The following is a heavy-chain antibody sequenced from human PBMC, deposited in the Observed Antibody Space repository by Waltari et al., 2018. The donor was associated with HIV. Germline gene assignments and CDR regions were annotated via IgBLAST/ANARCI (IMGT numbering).Heavy chain of an antibody. J-gene: IGHJ6*02. Sequence: QVQLQQWGAGLLKPSETLSLTCAVYGGSFSGYYWSWIRQPPEKGLEWIAEINHRGSTNYNPSLKSRVTISIDTSKKQFSLKLTSVTAADTAVYYCARTGIEDYYYYGMDVWGQGTTGTVSS. CDR2: INHRGST. D-gene: IGHD3-10*01. CDR3: ARTGIEDYYYYGMDV. V-gene: IGHV4-34*01. CDR1: GGSFSGYY.